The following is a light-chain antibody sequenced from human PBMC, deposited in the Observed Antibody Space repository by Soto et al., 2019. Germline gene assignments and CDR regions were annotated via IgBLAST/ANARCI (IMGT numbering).Light chain of an antibody. Sequence: QSALTQPRSVSGSPGQSVTISCTGTNSDVGAYNFVSWHQQHPGKAPKLVIYDVTQRPSGVPDRFSGSKSGITASLTISGLQAEDEADYFCCSYPAGDSFKFGGGTKLTVL. CDR2: DVT. CDR3: CSYPAGDSFK. CDR1: NSDVGAYNF. J-gene: IGLJ2*01. V-gene: IGLV2-11*01.